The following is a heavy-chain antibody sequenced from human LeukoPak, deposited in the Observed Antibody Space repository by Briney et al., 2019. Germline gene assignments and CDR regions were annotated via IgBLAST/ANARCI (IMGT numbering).Heavy chain of an antibody. CDR1: GFTFSSYS. Sequence: GGSLRLSCAASGFTFSSYSMNWVRQAPGKGLEWVSSISSSSSYIYYADSVKGRFTISRDNAKNSLYLQMNSLRAEDTAVYCCARDLYGDHKPFYYYYYMDVWGKGTTVTVSS. V-gene: IGHV3-21*01. J-gene: IGHJ6*03. CDR3: ARDLYGDHKPFYYYYYMDV. D-gene: IGHD4-17*01. CDR2: ISSSSSYI.